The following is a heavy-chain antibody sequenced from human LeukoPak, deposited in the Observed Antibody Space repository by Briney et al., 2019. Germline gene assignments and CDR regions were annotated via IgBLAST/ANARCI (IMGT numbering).Heavy chain of an antibody. D-gene: IGHD6-19*01. CDR3: ARVTVAGTFGYYYYGMDV. CDR2: INHSGST. J-gene: IGHJ6*02. CDR1: GGSFSGYY. V-gene: IGHV4-34*01. Sequence: PSETLSLTCAVYGGSFSGYYWSWIRQPPGKGLEWIGEINHSGSTNYNSSLKSRVTISVDTSKNQFSLKLSSVTAADTAVYYCARVTVAGTFGYYYYGMDVWDQGTTVTVSS.